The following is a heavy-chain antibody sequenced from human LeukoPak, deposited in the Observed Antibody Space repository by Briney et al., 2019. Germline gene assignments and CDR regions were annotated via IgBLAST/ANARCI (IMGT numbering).Heavy chain of an antibody. J-gene: IGHJ6*04. CDR2: INHSGST. CDR1: GGSFSGYY. CDR3: ARGSGDIYGMGV. D-gene: IGHD3-10*01. Sequence: SETLSLTCAVYGGSFSGYYWSWIRQPPGKGLEWIGEINHSGSTNYNPSLKSRVTISVDTSKNQFSLKLSSVTAADTAVYYCARGSGDIYGMGVWGKGTTVTVSS. V-gene: IGHV4-34*01.